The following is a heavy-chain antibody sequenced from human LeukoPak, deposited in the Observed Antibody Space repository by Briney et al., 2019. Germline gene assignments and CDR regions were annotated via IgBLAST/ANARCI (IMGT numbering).Heavy chain of an antibody. CDR2: VYYSGTT. Sequence: SETLSLTCTVSGGSISSSSYYWGWIRQPPGKGLEWIGSVYYSGTTYYNPSLKSRVTISVDTSKNQFSLKLSSVTAADTAVYYCARDLGYYDSSGTSKDYWGQGTLVTVSS. V-gene: IGHV4-39*07. J-gene: IGHJ4*02. CDR1: GGSISSSSYY. CDR3: ARDLGYYDSSGTSKDY. D-gene: IGHD3-22*01.